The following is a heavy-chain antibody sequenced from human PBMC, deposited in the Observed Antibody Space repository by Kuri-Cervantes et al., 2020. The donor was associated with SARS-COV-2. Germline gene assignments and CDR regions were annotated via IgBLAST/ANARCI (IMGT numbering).Heavy chain of an antibody. J-gene: IGHJ4*02. Sequence: GGSLRLSCAASGFTFSNAWMSWVRQAPGKGLKWVGRVRGKANNYATAYAASVKGRFTISRDDSKNMAYLQMNSLKTEDTAVYYCTTLIDYWGQGALVTVSS. CDR1: GFTFSNAW. CDR3: TTLIDY. V-gene: IGHV3-73*01. CDR2: VRGKANNYAT.